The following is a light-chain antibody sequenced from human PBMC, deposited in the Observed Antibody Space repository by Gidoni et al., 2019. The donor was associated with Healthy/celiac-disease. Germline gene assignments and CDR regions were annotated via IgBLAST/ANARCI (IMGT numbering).Light chain of an antibody. CDR1: QSVSSN. CDR3: QQYNNWPLT. J-gene: IGKJ1*01. Sequence: EIVMKQSPATLSVSPGERATLSCRDSQSVSSNLACYQQQPGQAPRLLIYDASTRATGIPARFSGSGSGTEFTLTISSLQSEDFAVYYCQQYNNWPLTFGQGTKVEIK. V-gene: IGKV3-15*01. CDR2: DAS.